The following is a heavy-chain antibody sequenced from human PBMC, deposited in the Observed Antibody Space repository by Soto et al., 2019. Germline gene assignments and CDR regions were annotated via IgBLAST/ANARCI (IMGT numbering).Heavy chain of an antibody. Sequence: AASVKVSCKVSGYTLTELSMHWVRQAPGKGLEWMGGFDPEDGETIYAQKFQGRVTMTEDTSTDTAYMELSSLRSEDTAVYYCATKEGLYCSGGSCYYQTSGWFDPWGQGTLVTVSS. J-gene: IGHJ5*02. V-gene: IGHV1-24*01. CDR3: ATKEGLYCSGGSCYYQTSGWFDP. D-gene: IGHD2-15*01. CDR1: GYTLTELS. CDR2: FDPEDGET.